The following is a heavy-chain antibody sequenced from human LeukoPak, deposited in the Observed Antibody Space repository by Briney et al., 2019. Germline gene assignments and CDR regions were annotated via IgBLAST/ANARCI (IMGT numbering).Heavy chain of an antibody. CDR3: ASSPLRFLEWLLGSPFDY. Sequence: ASVKVSCKASGYTFTSYGISWVRQAPGQGLEWMGWISAYYGNTNYAQKLQGRVTMTTDTSTSTAYMELRSLRSDDTAVYYCASSPLRFLEWLLGSPFDYWGQGTLVTVSS. D-gene: IGHD3-3*01. CDR2: ISAYYGNT. CDR1: GYTFTSYG. V-gene: IGHV1-18*01. J-gene: IGHJ4*02.